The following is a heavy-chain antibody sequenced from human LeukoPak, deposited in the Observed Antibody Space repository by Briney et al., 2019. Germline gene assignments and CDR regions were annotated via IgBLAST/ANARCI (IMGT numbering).Heavy chain of an antibody. D-gene: IGHD4-11*01. V-gene: IGHV4-38-2*02. J-gene: IGHJ4*02. Sequence: SETPSLTCTVSGYSISSGYYWGWIRQPPGKGLEWIGSIYHSGSTYYNPSLKSRVTISVDTSKNQFSLILNSVTAADTAIYYCARDTVTGPYYFDFWGQRTLVTVSS. CDR2: IYHSGST. CDR3: ARDTVTGPYYFDF. CDR1: GYSISSGYY.